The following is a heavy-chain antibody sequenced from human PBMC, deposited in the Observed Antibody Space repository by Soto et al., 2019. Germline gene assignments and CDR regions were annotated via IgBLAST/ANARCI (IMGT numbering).Heavy chain of an antibody. D-gene: IGHD2-21*02. J-gene: IGHJ1*01. CDR3: TRDPASCGGACSRKYFQY. V-gene: IGHV3-49*04. CDR1: GFIFGNYA. Sequence: GGSLRLSCTASGFIFGNYALSWVRQAPGKGLEWVGFIRSKPSGGTTEYAASVKGRFTLSRDDSKNIAYLQMNSLKTEDTAVYYCTRDPASCGGACSRKYFQYWGQGTLVTVSS. CDR2: IRSKPSGGTT.